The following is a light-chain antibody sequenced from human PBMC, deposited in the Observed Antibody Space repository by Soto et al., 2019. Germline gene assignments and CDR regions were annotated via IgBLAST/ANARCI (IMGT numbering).Light chain of an antibody. CDR1: SSNIGAGYD. V-gene: IGLV1-40*01. Sequence: QAVVTQPPSVSGAPGQRVIISCTGSSSNIGAGYDVHWYQQLPGTAPKLLIHGNNNRPSGVPDRFSGSKSGTSASLAITGLQAEDEADYYCQSYDSSLSGSVFGGGTQLTVL. CDR3: QSYDSSLSGSV. CDR2: GNN. J-gene: IGLJ3*02.